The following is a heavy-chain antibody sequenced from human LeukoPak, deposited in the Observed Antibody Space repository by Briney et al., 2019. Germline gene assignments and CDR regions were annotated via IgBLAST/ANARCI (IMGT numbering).Heavy chain of an antibody. Sequence: PGGSLRLSCAASGFTFSSYGMHWVRQAPGKGLVWVSRINSDGSSTSYADSVKGRFTISRDNAKNTLYLQMNSLRAEDTAVYYCARVQGHPPNGLDVWGQGTMVTVSS. CDR2: INSDGSST. CDR1: GFTFSSYG. V-gene: IGHV3-74*01. D-gene: IGHD2-8*01. CDR3: ARVQGHPPNGLDV. J-gene: IGHJ3*01.